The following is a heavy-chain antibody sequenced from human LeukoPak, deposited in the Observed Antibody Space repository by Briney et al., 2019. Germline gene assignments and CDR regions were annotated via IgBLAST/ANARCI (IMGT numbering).Heavy chain of an antibody. CDR3: ARVVPPTDYGSGSYFWDPYYFDY. D-gene: IGHD3-10*01. Sequence: GGSLRLSCAASGFTFSSYSMNWVRQAPGEGLEWVSYISSLSGTIYYADSVKGRFTISRDNAKNSLYLQMDSLRAEDTAVYYCARVVPPTDYGSGSYFWDPYYFDYWGQGTLVTVSS. V-gene: IGHV3-48*01. J-gene: IGHJ4*02. CDR1: GFTFSSYS. CDR2: ISSLSGTI.